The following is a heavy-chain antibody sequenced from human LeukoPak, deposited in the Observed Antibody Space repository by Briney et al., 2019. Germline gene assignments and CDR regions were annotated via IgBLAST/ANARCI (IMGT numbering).Heavy chain of an antibody. CDR1: GFTFSSYA. Sequence: GRSLRLSCAASGFTFSSYAMHWVRQAPGKGLEWVAVISYDGSNKYYADSVKGRFTISRDNSKNTLYLQMNSLRAEDTAVYYCARDRGSSGWYPSYYYYYYGMDVWGQGTTVTVSS. V-gene: IGHV3-30*04. J-gene: IGHJ6*02. D-gene: IGHD6-19*01. CDR3: ARDRGSSGWYPSYYYYYYGMDV. CDR2: ISYDGSNK.